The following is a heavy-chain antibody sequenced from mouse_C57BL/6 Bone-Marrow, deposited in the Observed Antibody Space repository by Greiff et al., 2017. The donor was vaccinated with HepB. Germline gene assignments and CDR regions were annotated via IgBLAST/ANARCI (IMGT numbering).Heavy chain of an antibody. Sequence: VQLQQSGAELVRPGASVKLSCTASGFNIKDDYMHWVKQRPEQGLEWIGWIDPENGDTEYASKFQGKANITADTSSNTAYLQLSSLTSEDTAVYYCTTEMVTIDYWGQGTTLTVSS. V-gene: IGHV14-4*01. D-gene: IGHD2-3*01. CDR3: TTEMVTIDY. CDR1: GFNIKDDY. J-gene: IGHJ2*01. CDR2: IDPENGDT.